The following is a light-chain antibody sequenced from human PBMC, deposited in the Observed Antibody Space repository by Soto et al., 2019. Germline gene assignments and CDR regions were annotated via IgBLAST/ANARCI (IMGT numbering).Light chain of an antibody. Sequence: EIVLTQSPSTLSLSPGERATLSCRASQSLSTYLAWYQQKPGQAPRLLISDASNMATGIPARFSGSGSGTDFTLTISSLQPEDFAIYYCQQRASWPFTFGGGTKVEIK. V-gene: IGKV3-11*01. CDR3: QQRASWPFT. CDR1: QSLSTY. CDR2: DAS. J-gene: IGKJ4*01.